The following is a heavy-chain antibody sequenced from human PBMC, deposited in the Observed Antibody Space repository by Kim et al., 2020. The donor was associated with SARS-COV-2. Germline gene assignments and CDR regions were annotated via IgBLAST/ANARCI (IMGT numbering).Heavy chain of an antibody. V-gene: IGHV3-30*02. D-gene: IGHD2-21*02. Sequence: YAEAVKGRFTISRDNSKNTLYLQMNSLRAEDTAVYYCGKDGVGSDCWYDYWGQGTLVTVSS. J-gene: IGHJ4*02. CDR3: GKDGVGSDCWYDY.